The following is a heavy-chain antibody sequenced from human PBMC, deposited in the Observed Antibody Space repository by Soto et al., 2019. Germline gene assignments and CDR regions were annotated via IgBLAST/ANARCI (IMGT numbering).Heavy chain of an antibody. CDR2: IIPILGIA. D-gene: IGHD3-22*01. V-gene: IGHV1-69*10. J-gene: IGHJ4*02. Sequence: ASVKVSCKASGGTFSSYAISWVRQAPGQGLEWMGGIIPILGIANYAQKFQGRVTITADKSTSTAYMELSSLRSEDTAVYYCAREGSGLDYYDSSGPFDYWGQGTLVPVSS. CDR3: AREGSGLDYYDSSGPFDY. CDR1: GGTFSSYA.